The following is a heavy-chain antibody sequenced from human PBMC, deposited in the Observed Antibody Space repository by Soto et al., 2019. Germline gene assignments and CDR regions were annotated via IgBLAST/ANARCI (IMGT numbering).Heavy chain of an antibody. J-gene: IGHJ5*02. V-gene: IGHV4-31*11. CDR2: IYYSGRK. Sequence: SETLSLTCAASGGSISSGVYYWSWIRQHPGKGLDWIGYIYYSGRKYYNPPLHSRVSIAVDTTDNQFSMKLTSVSAADTSVFYCARGSFSSSSSWVDPSGRGTLVAVP. D-gene: IGHD6-6*01. CDR1: GGSISSGVYY. CDR3: ARGSFSSSSSWVDP.